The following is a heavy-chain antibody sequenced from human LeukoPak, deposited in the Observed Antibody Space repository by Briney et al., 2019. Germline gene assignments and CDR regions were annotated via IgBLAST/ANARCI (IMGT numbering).Heavy chain of an antibody. CDR1: GGSFSGYC. Sequence: SETLSLTCAVYGGSFSGYCWSWIRQPPGKGLEWIGEINHSGSTNYNPSLKSRVTISVDTSKNQFSLKLSSVTAADTAVYYCAREPRRSGTEIGAFDIWGRGTMVTVSS. V-gene: IGHV4-34*01. D-gene: IGHD1-1*01. CDR3: AREPRRSGTEIGAFDI. J-gene: IGHJ3*02. CDR2: INHSGST.